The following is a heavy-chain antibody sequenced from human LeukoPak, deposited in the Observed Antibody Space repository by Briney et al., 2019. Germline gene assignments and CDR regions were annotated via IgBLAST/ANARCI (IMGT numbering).Heavy chain of an antibody. CDR3: ARLGSGWIYFDY. CDR2: IIPIFGTA. J-gene: IGHJ4*02. CDR1: GGTFSSYA. Sequence: ASVKVSCKASGGTFSSYAISWVRQAPGQGLEWMGRIIPIFGTANYAQKFQGRVTITTDESTSTAYMELSSLRSEDTAVYYCARLGSGWIYFDYWGQGTLVTVSS. V-gene: IGHV1-69*05. D-gene: IGHD6-19*01.